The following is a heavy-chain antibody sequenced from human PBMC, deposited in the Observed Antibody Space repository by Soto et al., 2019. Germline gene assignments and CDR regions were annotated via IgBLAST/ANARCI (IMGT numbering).Heavy chain of an antibody. CDR2: IYYSGST. CDR3: ARGDFWSGSTGFDY. Sequence: PSETLSLTCTVSGGSVSSGSYYWSWIRQPPGKGLEWIGYIYYSGSTNYNPSLKSRVTISVDTSKNQFSLKLSSVTAADTAVYYCARGDFWSGSTGFDYRGQGTLVTVSS. CDR1: GGSVSSGSYY. D-gene: IGHD3-3*01. J-gene: IGHJ4*02. V-gene: IGHV4-61*01.